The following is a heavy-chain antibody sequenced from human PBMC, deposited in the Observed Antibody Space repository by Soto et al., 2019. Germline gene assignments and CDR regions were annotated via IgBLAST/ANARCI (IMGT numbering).Heavy chain of an antibody. J-gene: IGHJ4*02. Sequence: GGSLRLSCAASGFTFSSFEMNWVRQAPGKGLEWVSYISSSASIIYYADSVKGRFTIPRDNAKNSLYLQMNSLRAEDTAVYYCVRQLGGSAGYWGQGTLVTAPQ. D-gene: IGHD3-3*01. V-gene: IGHV3-48*03. CDR3: VRQLGGSAGY. CDR2: ISSSASII. CDR1: GFTFSSFE.